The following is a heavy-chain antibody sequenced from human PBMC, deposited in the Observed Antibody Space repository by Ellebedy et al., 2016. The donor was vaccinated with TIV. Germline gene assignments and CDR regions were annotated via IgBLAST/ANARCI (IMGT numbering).Heavy chain of an antibody. CDR1: GGSISGYY. J-gene: IGHJ4*02. D-gene: IGHD3-10*01. Sequence: MPGGSLRLSCTVSGGSISGYYWSWIRQPPGKGLEWVGYIYYSGSTHYNPSLKSRVTISADTSKNQFSLKLSSVTAADTAVYYCARGHYGSGTYFAPGEWGQGALVTVSS. V-gene: IGHV4-59*12. CDR3: ARGHYGSGTYFAPGE. CDR2: IYYSGST.